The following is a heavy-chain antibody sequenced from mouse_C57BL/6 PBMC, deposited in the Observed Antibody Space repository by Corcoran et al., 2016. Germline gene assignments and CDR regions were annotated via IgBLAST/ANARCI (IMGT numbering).Heavy chain of an antibody. CDR1: GYTFTDYY. J-gene: IGHJ2*01. CDR2: INPNNGGT. CDR3: ARRGYDYDGFYYFDY. Sequence: EVQLQQSGPELVKPGASVKISCKASGYTFTDYYMNWVKQSHGKSLEWIGDINPNNGGTSYNQKFKGKATLTVDKSSSTAYMELRSLTSEDSAVYYCARRGYDYDGFYYFDYWGQGTTLTVSS. D-gene: IGHD2-4*01. V-gene: IGHV1-26*01.